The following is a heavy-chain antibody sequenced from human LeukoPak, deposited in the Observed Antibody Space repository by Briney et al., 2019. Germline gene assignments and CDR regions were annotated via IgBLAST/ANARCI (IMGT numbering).Heavy chain of an antibody. CDR3: ARPPSGSPIPEDY. D-gene: IGHD2-2*02. Sequence: GGPLRLSCAASGFTFSSYWMHWVRQAPGKGLVWVSRIYSDGGGTSYADSVMGRFTISRDNAKNTLYLQMNSLRAEDTAVYYCARPPSGSPIPEDYWGQGTLVTVSS. CDR2: IYSDGGGT. CDR1: GFTFSSYW. V-gene: IGHV3-74*01. J-gene: IGHJ4*02.